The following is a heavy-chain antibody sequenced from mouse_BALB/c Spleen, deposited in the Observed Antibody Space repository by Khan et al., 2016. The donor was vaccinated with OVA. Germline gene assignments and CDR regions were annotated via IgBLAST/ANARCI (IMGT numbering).Heavy chain of an antibody. Sequence: QVQLQQSGPELVKPGASVKMSCKASGYTFTDYIISWVKQRTGQGLEWIGEIYPGSGTTHYNEKFKGKATLTADKSSNTAYMQLSSLTSEDTAIDVCARFETTVADYWGQGTTLTVSS. V-gene: IGHV1-77*01. CDR2: IYPGSGTT. CDR3: ARFETTVADY. CDR1: GYTFTDYI. J-gene: IGHJ2*01. D-gene: IGHD1-1*01.